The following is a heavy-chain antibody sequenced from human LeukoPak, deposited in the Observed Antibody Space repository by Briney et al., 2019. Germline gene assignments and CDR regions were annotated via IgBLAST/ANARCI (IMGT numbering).Heavy chain of an antibody. D-gene: IGHD6-13*01. Sequence: SETLSLTCTVSGGSISSRSYYWGWIRQPPGKGLEWIGSIYYKGNTYLNPSLKSRVTISEDTSKNQFSLKLNSVTAADTAVYYCANVVVSIAAAGRGFDYWGQGTLVTVSS. CDR2: IYYKGNT. CDR1: GGSISSRSYY. V-gene: IGHV4-39*07. J-gene: IGHJ4*02. CDR3: ANVVVSIAAAGRGFDY.